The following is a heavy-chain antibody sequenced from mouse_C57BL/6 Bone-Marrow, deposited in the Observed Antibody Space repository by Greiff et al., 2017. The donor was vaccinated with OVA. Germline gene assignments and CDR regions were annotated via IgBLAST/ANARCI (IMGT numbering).Heavy chain of an antibody. Sequence: QVQLQQSGPELVKPGASVKISCKASGYAFSSSWMNWVKQRPGKGLEWIGRIYPGDGDTNYNGKFKGKATLTADKSSSTAYMQLSSLTSEDSAVDFCARGGGSSPAWFAYWGQGTLVTVSA. D-gene: IGHD1-1*01. CDR2: IYPGDGDT. CDR3: ARGGGSSPAWFAY. J-gene: IGHJ3*01. CDR1: GYAFSSSW. V-gene: IGHV1-82*01.